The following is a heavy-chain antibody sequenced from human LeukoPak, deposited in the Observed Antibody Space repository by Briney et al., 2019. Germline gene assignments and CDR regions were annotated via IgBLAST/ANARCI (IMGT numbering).Heavy chain of an antibody. Sequence: GGSLRPSCAASGFTFSDYYWSWIRQAPGKGLEWFSYIGSSGSNINYADSVKGRFTVSRDNAKNSLYLQMNSLRAEDTDVYYCARVIPTGSGFYAYWGQGTLVTVSS. J-gene: IGHJ4*02. CDR2: IGSSGSNI. V-gene: IGHV3-11*04. CDR3: ARVIPTGSGFYAY. CDR1: GFTFSDYY. D-gene: IGHD3-22*01.